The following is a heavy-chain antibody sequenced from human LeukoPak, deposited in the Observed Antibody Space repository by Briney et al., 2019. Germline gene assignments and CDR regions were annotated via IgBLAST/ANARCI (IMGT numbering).Heavy chain of an antibody. CDR2: FYYSGST. J-gene: IGHJ4*02. V-gene: IGHV4-4*02. CDR3: ARDRGGSSENYFDS. CDR1: GGSLSRSNW. D-gene: IGHD2-15*01. Sequence: SETLSLTCAVSGGSLSRSNWWSWVRQPPGKGLEWIGSFYYSGSTYYNPSLKSRVTISVDTSKNQFSLKLSSVTAADTAVYYCARDRGGSSENYFDSWGQGTLVTVSS.